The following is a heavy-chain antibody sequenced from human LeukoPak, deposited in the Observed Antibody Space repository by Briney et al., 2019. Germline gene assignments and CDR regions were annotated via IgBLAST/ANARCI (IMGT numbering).Heavy chain of an antibody. J-gene: IGHJ4*02. CDR1: GFSFSDYG. Sequence: GGSLRLSCAASGFSFSDYGIHWVRQAPGKGLEWVAVISFDGSNKYYADSVKGRFTISRDNSKTTLSLQMNSLRVEGTAVYYCAKDGAYINYQHYFDSWGRGTLVTVSS. CDR2: ISFDGSNK. CDR3: AKDGAYINYQHYFDS. V-gene: IGHV3-30*18. D-gene: IGHD4-11*01.